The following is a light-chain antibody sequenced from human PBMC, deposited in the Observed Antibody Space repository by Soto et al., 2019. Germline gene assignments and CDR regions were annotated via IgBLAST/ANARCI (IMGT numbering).Light chain of an antibody. J-gene: IGLJ1*01. V-gene: IGLV2-14*03. CDR1: SSDVGGYNY. Sequence: QSVLTQPASVSGSPGQSITISCTGTSSDVGGYNYVSWYQQHPGKAPKLMIYEVCNRPSGDSDRFSGSKSGNTASLTISGLQAEDEADYYCSSYTSSSTPYVFGSGTKLTVL. CDR2: EVC. CDR3: SSYTSSSTPYV.